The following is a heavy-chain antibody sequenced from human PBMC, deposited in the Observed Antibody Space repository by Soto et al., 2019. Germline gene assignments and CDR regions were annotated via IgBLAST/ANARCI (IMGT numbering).Heavy chain of an antibody. CDR2: IYYSGST. Sequence: SETLSLTCTVSGGSIXSSSYYLGWIRQPPGKGLEWIGSIYYSGSTYYNPSLKSRVTISVDTSKNQFSLKLSSVTAADTAVYYCAGQGFRYYYYMDVWGKGTTVTVSS. CDR1: GGSIXSSSYY. CDR3: AGQGFRYYYYMDV. J-gene: IGHJ6*03. V-gene: IGHV4-39*01.